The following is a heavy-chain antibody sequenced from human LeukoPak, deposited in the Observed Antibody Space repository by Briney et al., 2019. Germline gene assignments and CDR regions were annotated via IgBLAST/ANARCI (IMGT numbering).Heavy chain of an antibody. CDR3: ARPDSGTYVARAFDI. J-gene: IGHJ3*02. CDR1: GGSISSSNYY. D-gene: IGHD1-26*01. V-gene: IGHV4-39*01. CDR2: IYYSGST. Sequence: SETLSLTCTVSGGSISSSNYYWGWLRQPPGKGLEWIGSIYYSGSTYYTPSLKSRATISVDTSKNQFSLKLSSVTAADTAIYYCARPDSGTYVARAFDIWGQGTLVSVSS.